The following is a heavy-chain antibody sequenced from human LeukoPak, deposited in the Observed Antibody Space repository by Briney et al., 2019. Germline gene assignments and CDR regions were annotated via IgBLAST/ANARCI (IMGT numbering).Heavy chain of an antibody. CDR1: GFTFSSYW. D-gene: IGHD3-16*01. Sequence: GGSLRLSCAASGFTFSSYWMHWVRQAPGKGLVWVSRIKSDGSSTSYADSVKGRFTISRDKAKTTLYLQMNSLRVEDTAVYYCARETFWYFDLWRRGTLVTVSS. J-gene: IGHJ2*01. CDR2: IKSDGSST. V-gene: IGHV3-74*01. CDR3: ARETFWYFDL.